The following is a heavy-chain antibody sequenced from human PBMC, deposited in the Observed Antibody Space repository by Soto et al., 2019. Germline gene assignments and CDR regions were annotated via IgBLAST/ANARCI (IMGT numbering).Heavy chain of an antibody. J-gene: IGHJ4*02. Sequence: QVQLVQSGAEVKKPGSSVKVSCRASGGTFSSYAISWVRQAPGQGLEWMGGIIPIFGTANYAQKFQGRVTITADESTSTAYMELSSLRSEDTAVYYCARDVSSSYYDFWSGYSYWGQGTLVTVSS. D-gene: IGHD3-3*01. CDR1: GGTFSSYA. V-gene: IGHV1-69*01. CDR2: IIPIFGTA. CDR3: ARDVSSSYYDFWSGYSY.